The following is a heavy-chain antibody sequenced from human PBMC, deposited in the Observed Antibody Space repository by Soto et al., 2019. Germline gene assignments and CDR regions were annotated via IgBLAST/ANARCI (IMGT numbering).Heavy chain of an antibody. Sequence: EVQLVESGGGLVKPGGSLRLSCAAAGFTFSNYGMKWVRQAPGQGLEWVSSISSSGNYMYYADSVKGRFTISRDNAKNALYLQMNSLRAEDTAVYYCARDCSSTSCYGGHFDYWGQGTLVTVSS. J-gene: IGHJ4*02. CDR3: ARDCSSTSCYGGHFDY. V-gene: IGHV3-21*01. D-gene: IGHD2-2*01. CDR1: GFTFSNYG. CDR2: ISSSGNYM.